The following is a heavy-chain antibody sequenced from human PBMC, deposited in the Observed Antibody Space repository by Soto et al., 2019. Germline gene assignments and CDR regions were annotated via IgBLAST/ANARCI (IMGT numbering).Heavy chain of an antibody. V-gene: IGHV1-3*01. D-gene: IGHD3-16*01. CDR3: AGEYPLGPFDI. CDR1: GYTFTSYA. CDR2: INAGNGNT. J-gene: IGHJ3*02. Sequence: ASVKVSCKASGYTFTSYAMHWVRQAPGQRLEWMGWINAGNGNTKYSQKFQGRVTITRDTSASTAYMELSSLRSEDTAVYYCAGEYPLGPFDIWGQGTMVTVSS.